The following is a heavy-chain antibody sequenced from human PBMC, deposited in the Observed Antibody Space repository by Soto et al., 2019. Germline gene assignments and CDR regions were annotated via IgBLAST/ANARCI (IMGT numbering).Heavy chain of an antibody. Sequence: PGGSLRLSCAASGFTVRTNYMSWVRQAPGEGLEGGAVLSIGCGAYYAECVRGRFSISRDNPKTTVHLKMNSLRAQDTAVYYCARVNPPYSWGQGTLVTVSS. CDR2: LSIGCGA. V-gene: IGHV3-53*01. J-gene: IGHJ4*02. CDR1: GFTVRTNY. D-gene: IGHD2-15*01. CDR3: ARVNPPYS.